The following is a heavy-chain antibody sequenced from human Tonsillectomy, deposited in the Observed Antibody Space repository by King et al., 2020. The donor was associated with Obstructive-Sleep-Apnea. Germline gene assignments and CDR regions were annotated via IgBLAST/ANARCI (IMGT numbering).Heavy chain of an antibody. CDR1: GFIFRDYS. D-gene: IGHD3-9*01. V-gene: IGHV3-48*01. CDR3: ARDRDWSFDY. CDR2: INSGRGTI. Sequence: VQLVESGGASVQPGGSLRLSCVGSGFIFRDYSMNWVRQAPGKGLEWVSYINSGRGTILYADSVKGRFTISKDDAENSLYLEMNSLRVDDTAVYFCARDRDWSFDYWGQGTQVTVSS. J-gene: IGHJ4*02.